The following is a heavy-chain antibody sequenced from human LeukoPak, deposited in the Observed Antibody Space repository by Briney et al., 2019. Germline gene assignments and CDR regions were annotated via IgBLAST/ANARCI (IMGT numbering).Heavy chain of an antibody. J-gene: IGHJ5*02. V-gene: IGHV3-23*01. CDR3: AKDTASFYCSSTSCHPPPNWFDP. CDR2: IIGSGGST. D-gene: IGHD2-2*01. CDR1: GFTFSSYA. Sequence: PGGSLRLSCAASGFTFSSYAMSWVRQAPGKGLEWVSAIIGSGGSTYYADSVKGRFTISRDNSKNTLYMQMNSLRAEDTAVYYCAKDTASFYCSSTSCHPPPNWFDPWGQGTLVTVSS.